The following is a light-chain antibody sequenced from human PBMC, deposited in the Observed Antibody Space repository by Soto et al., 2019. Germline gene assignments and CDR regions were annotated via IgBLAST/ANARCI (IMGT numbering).Light chain of an antibody. CDR3: QQYHNWPIT. J-gene: IGKJ5*01. Sequence: EIVLTQSPGTLSLSPGERATLSCRASQSVSSSYLAWYQQKPGQAPRILMYDASTRATGIPARFSGSGSGTEFTLTISSLQSEDFAVYYCQQYHNWPITFGQGTRLEI. V-gene: IGKV3-15*01. CDR1: QSVSSSY. CDR2: DAS.